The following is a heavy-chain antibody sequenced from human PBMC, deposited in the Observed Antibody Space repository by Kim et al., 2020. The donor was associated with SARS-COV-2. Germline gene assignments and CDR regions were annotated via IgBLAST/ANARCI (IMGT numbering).Heavy chain of an antibody. V-gene: IGHV5-51*01. D-gene: IGHD3-10*01. CDR2: IYPGDSDT. J-gene: IGHJ6*04. CDR3: ARHRITMVRGSYYNVIPSYYYYYGMDV. CDR1: GYSFTSYW. Sequence: GESLKISCKGSGYSFTSYWIGWVRQMPGKGLEWMGIIYPGDSDTRYSPSFQGQVTISADKSISTAYLQWSSLKASDTAMYYCARHRITMVRGSYYNVIPSYYYYYGMDVWGKGTMV.